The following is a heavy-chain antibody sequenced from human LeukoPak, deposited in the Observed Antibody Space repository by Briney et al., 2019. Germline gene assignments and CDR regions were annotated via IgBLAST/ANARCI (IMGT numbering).Heavy chain of an antibody. CDR1: GFTFSDYW. V-gene: IGHV3-74*01. J-gene: IGHJ4*02. Sequence: GGSLRLSCAASGFTFSDYWMHWVRQAPGKGLVWVPRIKTDGRSTNYADSVKGRFTISRDNAKNTLYLQMNSLRAEDTAVYYCARGRIGGWTDYWGQGTLVTASS. CDR2: IKTDGRST. CDR3: ARGRIGGWTDY. D-gene: IGHD6-19*01.